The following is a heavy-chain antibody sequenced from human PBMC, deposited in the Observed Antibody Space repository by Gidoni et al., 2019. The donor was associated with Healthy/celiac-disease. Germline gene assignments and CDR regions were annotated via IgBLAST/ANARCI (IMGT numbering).Heavy chain of an antibody. CDR2: FDPEDGET. Sequence: QVQLVQSGAEVKKPGASVKVPFKVSGYTLTQFSMPWVRPAPGKGLEWMGGFDPEDGETIYAQKFQGRVTMTEDTSTDTAYMELSSLRSEDTAVYYCATRLDGGYNYWYFDLWGRGTLVTVSS. D-gene: IGHD5-12*01. J-gene: IGHJ2*01. V-gene: IGHV1-24*01. CDR3: ATRLDGGYNYWYFDL. CDR1: GYTLTQFS.